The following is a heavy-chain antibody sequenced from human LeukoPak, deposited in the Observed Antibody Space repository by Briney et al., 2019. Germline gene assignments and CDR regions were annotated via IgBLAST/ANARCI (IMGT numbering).Heavy chain of an antibody. Sequence: PGGTLRLSCAASGFTFSSYEMNWVRQAPGKGLEWVSYISSSGSTIYYADSVKGRFTISRDNAKNSLYLRMNSLRAADTAVYYCARGVNFWSDYHFDYWGQGTLVTVSS. D-gene: IGHD3-3*01. CDR2: ISSSGSTI. J-gene: IGHJ4*02. CDR3: ARGVNFWSDYHFDY. CDR1: GFTFSSYE. V-gene: IGHV3-48*03.